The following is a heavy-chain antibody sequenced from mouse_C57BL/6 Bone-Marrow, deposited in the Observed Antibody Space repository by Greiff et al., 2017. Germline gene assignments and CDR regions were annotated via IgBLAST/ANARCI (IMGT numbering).Heavy chain of an antibody. CDR1: GYTFTSYG. Sequence: VKLMESGAELARPGASVKLSCKASGYTFTSYGISWVKQRTGQGLEWIGEIYPRSGNTYYNEKFKGKATLTADKSSSTAYMELRSLTSEDSAVFFFARPYYGSSYQFAYWGQGTLVTVSA. V-gene: IGHV1-81*01. CDR3: ARPYYGSSYQFAY. CDR2: IYPRSGNT. J-gene: IGHJ3*01. D-gene: IGHD1-1*01.